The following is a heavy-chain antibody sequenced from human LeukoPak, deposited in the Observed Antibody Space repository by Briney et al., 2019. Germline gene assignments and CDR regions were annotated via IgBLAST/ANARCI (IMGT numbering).Heavy chain of an antibody. V-gene: IGHV4-59*01. J-gene: IGHJ6*03. Sequence: SETLSLTCNVSGGSISGFYWSWIRQSPEKRLECIGYMHYTGSRNYSPSLESRVTMSVDTAQNQFSLRLRSVTAADTAVYYCARSLVLRFLEWLLPSYYYYYMDVWGKGTTVTVSS. CDR2: MHYTGSR. D-gene: IGHD3-3*01. CDR1: GGSISGFY. CDR3: ARSLVLRFLEWLLPSYYYYYMDV.